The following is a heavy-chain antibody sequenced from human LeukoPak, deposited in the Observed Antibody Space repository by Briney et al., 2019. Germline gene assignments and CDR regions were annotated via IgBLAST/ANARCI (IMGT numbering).Heavy chain of an antibody. J-gene: IGHJ4*02. D-gene: IGHD2-21*01. CDR3: ARKGPEHLPTYFDH. Sequence: PSETLSLTCAISDEPFSGYYWGWIRQSPGQGLEWIGYIWPSGSTNYNPSLSGRVAISLDKSRNHFTLMVTAVTAADTAFYYCARKGPEHLPTYFDHWGRGILVTVSS. V-gene: IGHV4-34*01. CDR1: DEPFSGYY. CDR2: IWPSGST.